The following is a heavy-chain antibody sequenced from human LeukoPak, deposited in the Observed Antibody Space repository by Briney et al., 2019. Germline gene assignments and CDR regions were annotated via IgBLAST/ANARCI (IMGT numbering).Heavy chain of an antibody. J-gene: IGHJ4*02. D-gene: IGHD3-22*01. V-gene: IGHV1-69*05. CDR1: GGTFSSYA. CDR2: IIPIFGTA. CDR3: ASPGGYYDSSGYYDFDY. Sequence: ASVQVSCKDSGGTFSSYALSWVRQAPGQGLEWMGGIIPIFGTANYAQKFQGRGTLTTAESKSTAYMELSSLRSEDTAVYYCASPGGYYDSSGYYDFDYWGQGTLVTVSS.